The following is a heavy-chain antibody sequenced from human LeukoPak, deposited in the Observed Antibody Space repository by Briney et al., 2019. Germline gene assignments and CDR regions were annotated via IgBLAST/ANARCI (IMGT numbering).Heavy chain of an antibody. CDR3: AKARWNSYYMDV. V-gene: IGHV3-30*18. CDR1: GFTFSSYG. J-gene: IGHJ6*03. Sequence: GRSLRLSCAASGFTFSSYGMHWVRQAPGKGLEWVAVISYDGSNKYYADSVKGRFTISRDNAKNSVYLQMSSLRTEDTAVYYCAKARWNSYYMDVWGKGTTVTVSS. CDR2: ISYDGSNK. D-gene: IGHD4-23*01.